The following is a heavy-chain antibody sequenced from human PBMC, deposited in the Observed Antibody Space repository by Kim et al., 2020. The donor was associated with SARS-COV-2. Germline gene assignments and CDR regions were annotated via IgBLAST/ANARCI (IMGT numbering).Heavy chain of an antibody. CDR1: GFTFGTFS. CDR2: VGSRALGGIT. V-gene: IGHV3-49*03. Sequence: GGSLRLSCATSGFTFGTFSMSWFRLAPGKGLEWVGFVGSRALGGITKYAASVEGRFTISRDDSNSIAYLQMSSLRFDDTGVYYCSRVLGPQHERQDLLWRYSYNYGMDVWGQGTTVTVSS. CDR3: SRVLGPQHERQDLLWRYSYNYGMDV. D-gene: IGHD1-1*01. J-gene: IGHJ6*02.